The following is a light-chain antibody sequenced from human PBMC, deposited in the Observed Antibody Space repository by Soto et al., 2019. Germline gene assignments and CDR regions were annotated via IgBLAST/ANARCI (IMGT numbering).Light chain of an antibody. J-gene: IGKJ5*01. CDR3: QEASRIPIT. CDR1: QDIRSS. V-gene: IGKV1-12*01. Sequence: DIQMTQSPSSVSASVWDIVTITCRASQDIRSSLAWYQQRPGKAPNLLIYAASTLQSGVPSRFSGSGSGTDFTLTISYLQAEDFGTYYCQEASRIPITFGQGTRLEIK. CDR2: AAS.